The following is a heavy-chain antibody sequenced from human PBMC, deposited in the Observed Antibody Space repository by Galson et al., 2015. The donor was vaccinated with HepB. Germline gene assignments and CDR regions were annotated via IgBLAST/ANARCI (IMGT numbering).Heavy chain of an antibody. CDR2: MNPISGNT. J-gene: IGHJ4*02. Sequence: SVKVSCKASVSTFTTYDFNWVRQATGQGPEWMGWMNPISGNTGYAQKFQGRVTMTRDTSISTIYMELSSLRSEDTAVYYCTRGPRNYDFDYWGQGTLVTVSS. CDR3: TRGPRNYDFDY. D-gene: IGHD1-7*01. CDR1: VSTFTTYD. V-gene: IGHV1-8*01.